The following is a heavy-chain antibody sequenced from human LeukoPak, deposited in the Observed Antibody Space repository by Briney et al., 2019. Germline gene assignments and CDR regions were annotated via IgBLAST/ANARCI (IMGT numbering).Heavy chain of an antibody. D-gene: IGHD4-17*01. CDR2: IYPGDSET. CDR3: ERHRAYDYGEQYFDF. Sequence: GESLKISCKGSGYSFISHWIGGVRQMPGKGLEGMGIIYPGDSETRYSPSCQGQVAISADKSISTAYLQWSSLKAADTAMYYCERHRAYDYGEQYFDFWGQGTMVTVSS. CDR1: GYSFISHW. J-gene: IGHJ4*02. V-gene: IGHV5-51*01.